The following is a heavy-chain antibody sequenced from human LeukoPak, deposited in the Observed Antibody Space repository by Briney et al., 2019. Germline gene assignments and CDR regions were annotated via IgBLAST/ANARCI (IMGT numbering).Heavy chain of an antibody. Sequence: GGSLRLSCEASGFTFSSYGMSWVRQAPGKGLEWVSTIYDSGGTTYYADSVKGRFTISRDNSKNTVYLQMNSLRAEDTAVYYCAREKGDYDSSGYYYSYYFDYWGQGTLVTVSS. CDR1: GFTFSSYG. J-gene: IGHJ4*02. D-gene: IGHD3-22*01. V-gene: IGHV3-23*01. CDR2: IYDSGGTT. CDR3: AREKGDYDSSGYYYSYYFDY.